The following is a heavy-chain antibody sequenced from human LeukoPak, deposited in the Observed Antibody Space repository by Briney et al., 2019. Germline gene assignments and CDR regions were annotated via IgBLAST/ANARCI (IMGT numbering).Heavy chain of an antibody. CDR3: ARDSVGIFGVVNYYYMDV. J-gene: IGHJ6*03. CDR1: GYTFTGYY. Sequence: ASVKVSCKASGYTFTGYYMHWVRQAPGQGLEWMGWINPNSGGTNYAQKFQGRVTMTRDTSISTAYMELSRLRSEDTAVYYCARDSVGIFGVVNYYYMDVWGKGTTVTVSS. D-gene: IGHD3-3*01. V-gene: IGHV1-2*02. CDR2: INPNSGGT.